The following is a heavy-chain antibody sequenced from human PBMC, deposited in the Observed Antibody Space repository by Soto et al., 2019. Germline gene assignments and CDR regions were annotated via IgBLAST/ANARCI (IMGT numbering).Heavy chain of an antibody. CDR2: IYYSGGT. D-gene: IGHD3-10*01. J-gene: IGHJ6*02. CDR1: GGSISSYY. Sequence: PSETLSLTCTVSGGSISSYYWSWIRQPPGKGLEWIGYIYYSGGTNYSPSLKSRVTISVDTSKNQFSLKLSSVTAADAAVYYCTRQGFGEVHGLVDVWGQGTTVTVSS. V-gene: IGHV4-59*08. CDR3: TRQGFGEVHGLVDV.